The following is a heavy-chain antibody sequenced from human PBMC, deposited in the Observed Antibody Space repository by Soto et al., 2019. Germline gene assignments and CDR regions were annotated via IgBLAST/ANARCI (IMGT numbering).Heavy chain of an antibody. Sequence: GGSLRLSCAASGFTFSSYEMNWVRQAPGKGLEWVSYISSSGSTIYYADSVRGRFTISRDISKNILFLQMNNLRAEDSAIYYCARELPPDLWGQGTLVTVSS. CDR2: ISSSGSTI. CDR3: ARELPPDL. CDR1: GFTFSSYE. V-gene: IGHV3-48*03. J-gene: IGHJ5*02. D-gene: IGHD2-15*01.